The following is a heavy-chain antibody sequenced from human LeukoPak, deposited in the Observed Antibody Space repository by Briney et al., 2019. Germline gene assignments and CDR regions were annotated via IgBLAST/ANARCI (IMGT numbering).Heavy chain of an antibody. D-gene: IGHD5-18*01. V-gene: IGHV4-31*03. CDR2: IYYSGST. Sequence: PSETLSLTCTVSGGSISSGGYYWSWIRQHPGKGLEWIGYIYYSGSTYYNPSLKSRVTISVDTSKNQFSLKLSSVTAADTAVYYCARASYGGRRMDVWGQGTTVTVSS. J-gene: IGHJ6*02. CDR1: GGSISSGGYY. CDR3: ARASYGGRRMDV.